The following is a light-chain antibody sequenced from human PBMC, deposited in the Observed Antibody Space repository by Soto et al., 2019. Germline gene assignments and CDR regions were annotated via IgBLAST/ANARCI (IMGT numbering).Light chain of an antibody. CDR1: SSGVRAYNY. CDR2: EVS. J-gene: IGLJ1*01. CDR3: SSKSPDF. Sequence: QSVLTQPASVSGSPGQSITISCTGTSSGVRAYNYVSWYQQLPGNAPKLIIYEVSNRPSGISNRFSGSKSGNTASLTISGLPDEDDADYYCSSKSPDFFGTGTKLTVL. V-gene: IGLV2-14*01.